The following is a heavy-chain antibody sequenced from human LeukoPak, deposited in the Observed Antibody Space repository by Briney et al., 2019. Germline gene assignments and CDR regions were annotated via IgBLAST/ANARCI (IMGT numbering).Heavy chain of an antibody. CDR2: IWNDGSKK. Sequence: PGGSLRLSCAASGFTFSRNGMHWVRQAPGKGLEWVALIWNDGSKKYYGDSVKGRFTISRDNPQNTLYLQMNSLRAEDTAVYYCAREGQYGSGSYSYFDAFDIWGQGTMVTVSS. V-gene: IGHV3-33*01. J-gene: IGHJ3*02. CDR3: AREGQYGSGSYSYFDAFDI. CDR1: GFTFSRNG. D-gene: IGHD3-10*01.